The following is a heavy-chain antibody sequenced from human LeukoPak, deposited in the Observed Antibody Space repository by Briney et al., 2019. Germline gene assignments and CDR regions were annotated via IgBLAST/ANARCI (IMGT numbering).Heavy chain of an antibody. J-gene: IGHJ6*03. CDR1: GFTFSSYD. CDR2: IGTAGDT. D-gene: IGHD2-2*01. V-gene: IGHV3-13*01. CDR3: AKDYRSSTDYYYMDV. Sequence: GGSLRLSCAASGFTFSSYDMHWDRQATGKGLEWVSAIGTAGDTYYPGSVKGRFTISRENAKNTLYLQMNSLRAEDTAVYYCAKDYRSSTDYYYMDVWGKGTTVTVSS.